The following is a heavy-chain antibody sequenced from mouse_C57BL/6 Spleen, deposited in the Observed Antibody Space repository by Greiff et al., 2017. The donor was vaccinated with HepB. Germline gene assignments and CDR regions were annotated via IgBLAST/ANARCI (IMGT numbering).Heavy chain of an antibody. Sequence: EVQLQESGPGLVKPSQSLSLTCSVTGYSITSGYYWNWIRQFPGNKLEWMGYISYDGSNNYNPSLKNRISITRDTSKNQFFLKLNSVTTEDTATYYCARDPSYYGSSYPFDYWGQGTTLTVSS. D-gene: IGHD1-1*01. V-gene: IGHV3-6*01. CDR3: ARDPSYYGSSYPFDY. CDR1: GYSITSGYY. J-gene: IGHJ2*01. CDR2: ISYDGSN.